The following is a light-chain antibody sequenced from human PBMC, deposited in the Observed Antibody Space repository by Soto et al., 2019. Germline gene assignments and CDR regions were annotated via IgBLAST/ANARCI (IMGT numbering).Light chain of an antibody. V-gene: IGKV1-8*01. CDR2: AAS. CDR3: QQYYSYPRT. Sequence: AIRMTQSPSSLSASTGDRVTITCRASQGISSYLAWYQQKPGKAPKLLIYAASTLQSGVPSRFSGSGSGTDFTLTICCLQSEDCATYYCQQYYSYPRTFGQGTKVEIK. J-gene: IGKJ1*01. CDR1: QGISSY.